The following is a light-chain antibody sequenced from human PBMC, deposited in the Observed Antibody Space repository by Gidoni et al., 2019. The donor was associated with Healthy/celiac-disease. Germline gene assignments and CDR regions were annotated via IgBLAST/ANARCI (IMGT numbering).Light chain of an antibody. CDR1: QSVSSN. Sequence: EIVFTQSPATLSLSPGERATLSCRASQSVSSNLAWYQQKPGQAPRLLIYDASNRATGIPARFSGSGSGTDFTLTISSLEPEDFAVYYCQQRSNWPPYTFGQXTKLEIK. V-gene: IGKV3-11*01. CDR3: QQRSNWPPYT. CDR2: DAS. J-gene: IGKJ2*01.